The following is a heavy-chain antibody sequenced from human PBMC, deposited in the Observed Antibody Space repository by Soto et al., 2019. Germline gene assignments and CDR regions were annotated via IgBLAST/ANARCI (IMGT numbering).Heavy chain of an antibody. D-gene: IGHD3-16*02. CDR3: ARDYIWGSYQYSYYMDV. V-gene: IGHV4-39*01. CDR2: IYYSGST. Sequence: QLQLQESGPGLVKPSETLSLTCTVSGGSISSSSYYWGWIRQPPGKGLEWIGSIYYSGSTYYNPSLKSRVTRSVDTSKNQFSLKLSSVTAADTAVYYCARDYIWGSYQYSYYMDVWGKGTTVTVSS. CDR1: GGSISSSSYY. J-gene: IGHJ6*03.